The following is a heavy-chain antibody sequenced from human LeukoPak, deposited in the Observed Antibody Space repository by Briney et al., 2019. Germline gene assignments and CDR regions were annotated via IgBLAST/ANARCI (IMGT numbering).Heavy chain of an antibody. D-gene: IGHD3-10*01. CDR3: ASHIDGSGSFDY. Sequence: PSQTLSLTCTVSGGSISSGGYCWSWIRQHPGKGLEWIGYIYYSGSTYYNPSLKSRVTISVDTSKNQFSLKLSSVTAADTAVYYCASHIDGSGSFDYWGQGTLVTVSS. V-gene: IGHV4-31*03. CDR2: IYYSGST. J-gene: IGHJ4*02. CDR1: GGSISSGGYC.